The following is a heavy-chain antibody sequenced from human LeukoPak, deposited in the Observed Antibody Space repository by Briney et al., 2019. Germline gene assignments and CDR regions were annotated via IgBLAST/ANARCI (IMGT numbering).Heavy chain of an antibody. V-gene: IGHV4-59*01. J-gene: IGHJ4*02. Sequence: SETLSLTCTVSGGSISSYYWSWIRQPPGRGLEWIGYIYYSGSTNYNPSLKSRVTISVDTSKNQFSLKLSSVTAADTAVYYCAREVHSGFDYWGQGTLVTVSS. CDR1: GGSISSYY. CDR2: IYYSGST. D-gene: IGHD2-15*01. CDR3: AREVHSGFDY.